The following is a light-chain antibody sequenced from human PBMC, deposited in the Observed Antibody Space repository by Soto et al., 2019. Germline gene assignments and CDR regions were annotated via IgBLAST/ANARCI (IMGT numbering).Light chain of an antibody. Sequence: IVMTQSPATLSVSPGERATLSCRASQSVSSNLAWYQQKPGQAPRLLIYGASIRATGIPARFSGSGSWTDFTLTISSLQPEDFVTYYCQQSYSTPITVGQGTRLEIK. CDR3: QQSYSTPIT. CDR1: QSVSSN. CDR2: GAS. J-gene: IGKJ5*01. V-gene: IGKV3-15*01.